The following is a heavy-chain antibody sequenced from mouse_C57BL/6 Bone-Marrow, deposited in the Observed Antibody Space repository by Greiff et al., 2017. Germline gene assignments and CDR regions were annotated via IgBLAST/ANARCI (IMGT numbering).Heavy chain of an antibody. D-gene: IGHD1-1*01. CDR3: ARNYGSSWSPY. CDR1: GYSITSGYY. CDR2: ISYDGSN. Sequence: EVQLVESGPGLVKPSQSLSLTCSVTGYSITSGYYWNWIRQFPGNKLEWMGYISYDGSNNYNPSLKNRISITRDTSKNQFFLKLNSVTTEDTATYYCARNYGSSWSPYWGQGTLVTVSA. V-gene: IGHV3-6*01. J-gene: IGHJ3*01.